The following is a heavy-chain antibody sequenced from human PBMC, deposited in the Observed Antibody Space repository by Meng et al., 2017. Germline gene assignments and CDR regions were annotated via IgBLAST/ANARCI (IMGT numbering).Heavy chain of an antibody. CDR2: IIPIFGTA. CDR3: HSGWYQAGDDY. J-gene: IGHJ4*02. CDR1: GGTFSSYA. D-gene: IGHD6-19*01. Sequence: QGQLVESGAAVKKPGSSVKAPCKASGGTFSSYAISWVRQAPGQGLEWMGGIIPIFGTANYAQKFQGRVTITADKSTSTAYMELSSLRSEDTAVYYCHSGWYQAGDDYWGQGTLVTVSS. V-gene: IGHV1-69*06.